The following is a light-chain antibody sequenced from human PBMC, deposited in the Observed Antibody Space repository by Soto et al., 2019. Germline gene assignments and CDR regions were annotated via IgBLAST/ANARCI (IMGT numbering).Light chain of an antibody. CDR3: QQRSNWSLT. J-gene: IGKJ4*01. CDR1: QNVNNY. CDR2: DAS. V-gene: IGKV3-11*01. Sequence: EIVLTQSPATLSLSPGERATLSCRASQNVNNYLAWYQQKPGQAPRLLIYDASNRATGLPARFSGSGSGTDFTLTISSLEPEDFAVYYCQQRSNWSLTVGGGTKVDIK.